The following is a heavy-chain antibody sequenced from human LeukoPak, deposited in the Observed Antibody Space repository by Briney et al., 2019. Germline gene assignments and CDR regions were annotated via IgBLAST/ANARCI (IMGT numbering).Heavy chain of an antibody. D-gene: IGHD3-10*01. Sequence: SETLSLTCSVSLVSISSYYWRWPRQPPGKGLEWSGYIYYSGSTNYNPSLKSRVTISVDTSHYQFSLKLSSVTGAHTYVYYCSSAKKDYGCSGFSHWGQGTLVTVSS. V-gene: IGHV4-59*08. CDR1: LVSISSYY. CDR3: SSAKKDYGCSGFSH. J-gene: IGHJ4*02. CDR2: IYYSGST.